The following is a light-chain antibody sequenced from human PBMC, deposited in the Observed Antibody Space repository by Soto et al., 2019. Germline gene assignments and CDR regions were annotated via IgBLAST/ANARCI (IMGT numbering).Light chain of an antibody. CDR1: SSDVGAYNS. CDR3: SSYTSSSSXV. J-gene: IGLJ1*01. Sequence: QSVLTQPASVSGSPGQSIAISCTGTSSDVGAYNSVSWYQQYPGKAPKLMIHDVSNRPSGVSDRFSGSKSGNTASLTISGLQAEDEADYYCSSYTSSSSXVFXSGTKVPVL. V-gene: IGLV2-14*01. CDR2: DVS.